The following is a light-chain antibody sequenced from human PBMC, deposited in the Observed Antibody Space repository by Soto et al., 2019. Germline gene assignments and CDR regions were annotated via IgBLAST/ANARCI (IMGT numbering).Light chain of an antibody. Sequence: IVLTQSPGTLSLSPGERATLSCRASQSVSSSYLAWYQQKPGQAPRLLIYGASSGATGIPDRFSGSGSGTDFTLTISRLEPEDFAVYYCQQYGGTFGQGTKVDIK. CDR2: GAS. V-gene: IGKV3-20*01. J-gene: IGKJ1*01. CDR1: QSVSSSY. CDR3: QQYGGT.